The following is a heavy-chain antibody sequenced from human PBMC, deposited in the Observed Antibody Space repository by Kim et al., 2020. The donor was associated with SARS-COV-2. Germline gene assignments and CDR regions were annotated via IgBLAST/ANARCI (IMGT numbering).Heavy chain of an antibody. CDR1: GFTFSDYY. V-gene: IGHV3-11*05. D-gene: IGHD3-9*01. J-gene: IGHJ5*02. CDR2: ISSSSSYT. Sequence: GGSLRLSCAASGFTFSDYYMSWIRQAPGKGLEWVSYISSSSSYTNYADSVKGRFTISRDNAKNSLYLQMNSLRAEDTAVYYCARDPGYDILTGYYEFNWFDPWGQGTLVTVSS. CDR3: ARDPGYDILTGYYEFNWFDP.